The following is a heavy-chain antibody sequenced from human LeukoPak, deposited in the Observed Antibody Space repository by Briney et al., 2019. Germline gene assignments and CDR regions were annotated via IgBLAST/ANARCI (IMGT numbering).Heavy chain of an antibody. Sequence: GGSLRLSCVVSGLTFSNAWMNWLRQAPGKGLEWVSVIYSGGSTYYADSVKGRFTISRDNSKNTLYLQMNSLRAEDTAVYYCAREDYYDSSGFGGGYWGQGTLVTVSS. J-gene: IGHJ4*02. CDR3: AREDYYDSSGFGGGY. CDR1: GLTFSNAW. CDR2: IYSGGST. V-gene: IGHV3-53*01. D-gene: IGHD3-22*01.